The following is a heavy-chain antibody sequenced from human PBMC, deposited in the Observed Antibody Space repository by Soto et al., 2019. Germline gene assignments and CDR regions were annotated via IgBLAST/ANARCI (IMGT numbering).Heavy chain of an antibody. V-gene: IGHV1-69*01. J-gene: IGHJ6*02. D-gene: IGHD2-21*02. CDR3: ARGAEAYCGGDCYLNYYHYGMDV. CDR1: GGTFSSYA. Sequence: QVQLVQSGAEVKKPGSSVKVSCKASGGTFSSYAISWMRQAPVQGLEWMGGIIPIFGTANYAGKFEGRVTITADESTRTAYMELRSLRCEDKGVYYSARGAEAYCGGDCYLNYYHYGMDVWGQGTTVTVSS. CDR2: IIPIFGTA.